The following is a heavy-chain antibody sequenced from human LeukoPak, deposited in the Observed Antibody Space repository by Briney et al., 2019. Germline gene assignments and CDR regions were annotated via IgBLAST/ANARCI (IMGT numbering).Heavy chain of an antibody. V-gene: IGHV3-74*01. Sequence: PGGSLRLSCAASGFTFSSYWMHWVRQAPGKGLVWVSRINTDGSATNYADAVKGRFTISRDNAKNTLYLQRNSLRVDDTAAYFCARDGGRGTYDYWGQETLVTVSS. CDR2: INTDGSAT. J-gene: IGHJ4*02. CDR1: GFTFSSYW. D-gene: IGHD1-26*01. CDR3: ARDGGRGTYDY.